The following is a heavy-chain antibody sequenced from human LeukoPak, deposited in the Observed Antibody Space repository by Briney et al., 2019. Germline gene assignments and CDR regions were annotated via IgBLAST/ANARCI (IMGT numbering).Heavy chain of an antibody. J-gene: IGHJ4*02. CDR3: ARDIYCGGDCYSG. D-gene: IGHD2-21*02. CDR1: GFTVSSNY. V-gene: IGHV3-66*01. CDR2: IYSGGST. Sequence: GGSLRLSCAASGFTVSSNYMSWVRQAPGKGLERVSVIYSGGSTYYADSVKGRFTISRDNSKNTLHLQMNSLRAEDTAVYYCARDIYCGGDCYSGWGQGTLVTVSS.